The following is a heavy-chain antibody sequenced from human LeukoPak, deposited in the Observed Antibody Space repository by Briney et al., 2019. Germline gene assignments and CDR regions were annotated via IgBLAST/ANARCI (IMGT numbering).Heavy chain of an antibody. CDR1: GYTFTSYG. V-gene: IGHV1-18*01. J-gene: IGHJ5*02. D-gene: IGHD3-16*01. CDR3: ARVSPHRKMSYGNQNWFDT. CDR2: ISAYNGNT. Sequence: ASVKVSCKASGYTFTSYGISWVRQAPGQGLEWMGWISAYNGNTNYAQKLQGRVTMTTDTSTSTAYMELRSLRSDDAAVYYCARVSPHRKMSYGNQNWFDTWGQGTLVTVSS.